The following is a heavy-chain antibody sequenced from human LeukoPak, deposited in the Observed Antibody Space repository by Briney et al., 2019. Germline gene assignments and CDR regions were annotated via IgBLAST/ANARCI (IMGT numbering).Heavy chain of an antibody. CDR2: INPNSGGT. Sequence: GASVKVSCTASGYTFTGYYMHWVRQAPGQGLEWMGWINPNSGGTNYAQKFQGRVTMTRDTSISTAYMELSRLRPDDTAVYYCARETQQQLVARVGWFDPWGQGTLVTVSS. D-gene: IGHD6-13*01. V-gene: IGHV1-2*02. CDR3: ARETQQQLVARVGWFDP. CDR1: GYTFTGYY. J-gene: IGHJ5*02.